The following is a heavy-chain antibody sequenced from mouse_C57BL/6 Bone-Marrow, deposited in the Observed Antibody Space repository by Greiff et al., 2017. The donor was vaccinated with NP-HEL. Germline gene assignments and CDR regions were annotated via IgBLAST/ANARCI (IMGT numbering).Heavy chain of an antibody. V-gene: IGHV1-4*01. Sequence: QVQLQQSGAELARPGASVKMSCKASGYTFTSYTMHWVKQRPGQGLEWIGYINPSSGYTKYNQKFKDKATLTADKSSSTAYMQLSSLTSEDSAVYYCARSLYYRNSWIAYWGQGTLVTVSA. CDR1: GYTFTSYT. CDR3: ARSLYYRNSWIAY. CDR2: INPSSGYT. D-gene: IGHD2-1*01. J-gene: IGHJ3*01.